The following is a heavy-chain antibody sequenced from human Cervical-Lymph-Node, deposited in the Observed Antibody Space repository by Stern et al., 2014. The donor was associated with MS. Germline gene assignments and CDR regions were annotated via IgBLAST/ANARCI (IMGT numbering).Heavy chain of an antibody. J-gene: IGHJ4*02. CDR3: ARSSDHYYHLDY. CDR1: GFSLSTSGMR. CDR2: IDWDDDK. Sequence: QVTLRESGPALVKPTQILTLTCTFSGFSLSTSGMRASWIRQPPGKALEWLARIDWDDDKFYSTSLRTRLTISKGTSKNQVVLTMTNMHPADTATYYCARSSDHYYHLDYWGQGTPVTVSS. V-gene: IGHV2-70*04. D-gene: IGHD3-22*01.